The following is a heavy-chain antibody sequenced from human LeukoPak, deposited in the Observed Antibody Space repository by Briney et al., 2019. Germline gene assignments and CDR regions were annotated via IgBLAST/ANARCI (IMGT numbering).Heavy chain of an antibody. V-gene: IGHV3-23*01. J-gene: IGHJ2*01. Sequence: LXLSCAASGFTFSSYAMSWVGQAPGKGVEWVSAISGSGGSTYYADSVKGRFTISRDNSKNTLYLQMNSLRAEDTAVYYCAKSWVTTSVWYFDLWGRGTLVTVSS. CDR1: GFTFSSYA. CDR3: AKSWVTTSVWYFDL. CDR2: ISGSGGST. D-gene: IGHD4-17*01.